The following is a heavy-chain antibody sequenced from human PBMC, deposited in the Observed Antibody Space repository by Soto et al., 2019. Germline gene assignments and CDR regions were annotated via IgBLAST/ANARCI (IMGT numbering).Heavy chain of an antibody. V-gene: IGHV2-5*02. Sequence: HITLKESGPTLVEPTQTLTLTSAFSGFSLSTSGVGVGWIRQPPGKALEWLAFIYWDDDKRYNPSLRTRLTIIKDTSTNQVVLIMTNIDPVDTATYYCAYRQEYRGSWDSGWFDPWGQGTLVTVSS. D-gene: IGHD5-12*01. CDR1: GFSLSTSGVG. CDR2: IYWDDDK. J-gene: IGHJ5*02. CDR3: AYRQEYRGSWDSGWFDP.